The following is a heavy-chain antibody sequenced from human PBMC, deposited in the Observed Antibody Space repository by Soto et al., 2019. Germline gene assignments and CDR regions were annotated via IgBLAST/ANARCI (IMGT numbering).Heavy chain of an antibody. D-gene: IGHD1-1*01. CDR3: AKEGHYNWFLVY. Sequence: GGSLRLSCAASGFSFSTYAMSWVRQAPGRGLEWVSAISGSGDSTYYVDSVKGRFTISRDSSKNTLYLFMHSLRAEDTAVYYCAKEGHYNWFLVYWGQGTLVTVSS. V-gene: IGHV3-23*01. CDR2: ISGSGDST. CDR1: GFSFSTYA. J-gene: IGHJ4*02.